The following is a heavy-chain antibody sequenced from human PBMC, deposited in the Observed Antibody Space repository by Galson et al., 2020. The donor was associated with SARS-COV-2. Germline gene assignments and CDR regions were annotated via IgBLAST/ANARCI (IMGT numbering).Heavy chain of an antibody. CDR2: INPNSGGT. Sequence: ASVKVSCKASGYTFTGHYMHWVRQAPGQGLEWLGRINPNSGGTNYAQKFQGRVTMTRDTSISTAYMELSRLRSDDTAVYYCARGLPWGQLGIYYYYYMDDWGKGTTVTISS. CDR1: GYTFTGHY. J-gene: IGHJ6*03. V-gene: IGHV1-2*06. D-gene: IGHD6-13*01. CDR3: ARGLPWGQLGIYYYYYMDD.